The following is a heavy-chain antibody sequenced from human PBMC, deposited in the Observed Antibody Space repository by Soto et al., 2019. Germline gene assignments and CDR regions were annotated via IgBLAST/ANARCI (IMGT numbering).Heavy chain of an antibody. D-gene: IGHD2-2*01. CDR1: GGSISSYY. J-gene: IGHJ5*02. CDR3: ARADFIDCSSTSCYDVSRFDP. V-gene: IGHV4-59*01. Sequence: SETLSLTCTVSGGSISSYYWSWIRQPPGKGLEWIGYIYYSGSTNYNPSLKSRVTISVDTSKNQFSLKLSSVTAADTAVYYCARADFIDCSSTSCYDVSRFDPWGQGTLVTVS. CDR2: IYYSGST.